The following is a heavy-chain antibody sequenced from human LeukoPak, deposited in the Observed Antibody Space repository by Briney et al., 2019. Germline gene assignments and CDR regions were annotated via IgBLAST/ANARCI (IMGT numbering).Heavy chain of an antibody. V-gene: IGHV7-4-1*02. CDR1: GYTFTSYA. CDR3: ARERDGYNHYADYYYYDMDV. Sequence: GASVKVSCKASGYTFTSYAMNWVRQAPGQGLAWMGWINTNTGNPTYAQGFTGRFVFSLDTSVSTAYLQISSLKAEDTAVYYCARERDGYNHYADYYYYDMDVWGKGTTVTVSS. CDR2: INTNTGNP. J-gene: IGHJ6*03. D-gene: IGHD5-24*01.